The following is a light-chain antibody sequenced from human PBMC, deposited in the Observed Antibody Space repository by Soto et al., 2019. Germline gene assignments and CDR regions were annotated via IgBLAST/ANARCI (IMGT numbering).Light chain of an antibody. Sequence: DIQMTQSPSTLSASVGDRVTITCRASQNIRSWLAWYQQKPGKAPKLLIYKASSLDSGVPSRFSGSGSGTEFTLTISSLQPDDFETYFCQQYDSFPRTLGQGTKVDIK. CDR1: QNIRSW. J-gene: IGKJ1*01. V-gene: IGKV1-5*03. CDR2: KAS. CDR3: QQYDSFPRT.